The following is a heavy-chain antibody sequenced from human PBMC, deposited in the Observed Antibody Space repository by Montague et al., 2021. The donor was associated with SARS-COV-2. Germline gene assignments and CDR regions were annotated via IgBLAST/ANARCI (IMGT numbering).Heavy chain of an antibody. CDR3: ARYGSYFEH. J-gene: IGHJ4*02. Sequence: SETLSLTCTVSGGSIRSYFWSWIRQTPGKGLEWIGYIYYDGSTNYNPSLKSRVTMLVDSSKNQFSLRLSSVSAADTAVYYCARYGSYFEHWGQGTLVTVSA. CDR1: GGSIRSYF. CDR2: IYYDGST. D-gene: IGHD1-26*01. V-gene: IGHV4-59*01.